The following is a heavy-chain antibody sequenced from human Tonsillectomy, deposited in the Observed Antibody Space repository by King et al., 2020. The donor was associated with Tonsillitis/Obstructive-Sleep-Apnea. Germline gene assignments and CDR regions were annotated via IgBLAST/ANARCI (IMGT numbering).Heavy chain of an antibody. CDR2: IYSGGST. D-gene: IGHD3-22*01. CDR3: NSYYYDSSGYYVLDAFVI. Sequence: VQLVESGGGLIQPGGSLRLSCAASGFTVSSNYMSWVRQAPGKGPEWVSVIYSGGSTYYADSVKGRFTISRDNSKNTLYLQMNSLRAEDTAVYYCNSYYYDSSGYYVLDAFVIWGKGTMVPVSS. J-gene: IGHJ3*02. CDR1: GFTVSSNY. V-gene: IGHV3-53*01.